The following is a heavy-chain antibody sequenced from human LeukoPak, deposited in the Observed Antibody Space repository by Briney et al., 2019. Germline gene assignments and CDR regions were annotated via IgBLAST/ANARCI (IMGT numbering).Heavy chain of an antibody. CDR1: GFTFSSYG. CDR2: ISYDGSNK. V-gene: IGHV3-30*18. CDR3: AKGAGSWYYYYYYGMDV. J-gene: IGHJ6*02. D-gene: IGHD6-13*01. Sequence: AGRSLRLSCAASGFTFSSYGMHWVRQTPGKGLEWVTVISYDGSNKYYADSVKGRFTISRDNSKNTLYLQMNSLRAEDTAVYYCAKGAGSWYYYYYYGMDVWGQGTTVTVSS.